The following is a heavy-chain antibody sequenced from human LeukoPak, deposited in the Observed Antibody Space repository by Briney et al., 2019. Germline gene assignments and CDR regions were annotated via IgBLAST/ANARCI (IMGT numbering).Heavy chain of an antibody. Sequence: PGGSLRLSCAASGFTFSTYAMSWVRQAPGKGLEWVSTISGSGANTYYADSVKGRFTISRDNAKNSLYLQMNSLRAEDTAVYYCARDRLVKFDYWGQGTLVTVSS. V-gene: IGHV3-23*01. J-gene: IGHJ4*02. D-gene: IGHD6-19*01. CDR1: GFTFSTYA. CDR2: ISGSGANT. CDR3: ARDRLVKFDY.